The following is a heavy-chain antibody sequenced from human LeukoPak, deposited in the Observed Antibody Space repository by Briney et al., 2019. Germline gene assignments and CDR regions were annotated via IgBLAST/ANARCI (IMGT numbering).Heavy chain of an antibody. CDR3: AKDSLRYCSGGSCSHGLFDY. CDR2: IRYDGSNK. Sequence: GGSLRLSCAASGFTFSSYGMHWVRQAPGKGLEWVAFIRYDGSNKYYADSVKGRFTISRDNSKNTLYLQMNSLRAEDTAVYYCAKDSLRYCSGGSCSHGLFDYWGQGTLVTVSS. CDR1: GFTFSSYG. D-gene: IGHD2-15*01. V-gene: IGHV3-30*02. J-gene: IGHJ4*02.